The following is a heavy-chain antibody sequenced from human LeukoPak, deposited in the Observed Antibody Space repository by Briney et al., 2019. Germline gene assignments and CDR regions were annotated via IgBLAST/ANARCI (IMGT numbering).Heavy chain of an antibody. J-gene: IGHJ4*02. Sequence: SETLSLTCTVSGGSISSHYWSWIRQPPGKGLEWIGYIYYSGSTNYNPSLKSRVTISVDTSKNQFSLKLSSVTAVDTAVYYCARGAYKYEYWGQGTLVTVSS. V-gene: IGHV4-59*11. CDR1: GGSISSHY. CDR3: ARGAYKYEY. D-gene: IGHD5-18*01. CDR2: IYYSGST.